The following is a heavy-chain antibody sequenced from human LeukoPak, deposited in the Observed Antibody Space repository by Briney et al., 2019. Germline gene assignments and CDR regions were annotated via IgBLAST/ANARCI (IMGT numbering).Heavy chain of an antibody. CDR2: IRYDGSNK. Sequence: SCKASGYTFTGYYMHWVRQAPGKGLEWVAFIRYDGSNKYYTDSVKGRFTISRDNSKNTLYLQMNSLRAEDTALYYCATQHNSNLSYYLDYWGQGTLVSVSS. V-gene: IGHV3-30*02. J-gene: IGHJ4*02. CDR1: GYTFTGYY. D-gene: IGHD1-7*01. CDR3: ATQHNSNLSYYLDY.